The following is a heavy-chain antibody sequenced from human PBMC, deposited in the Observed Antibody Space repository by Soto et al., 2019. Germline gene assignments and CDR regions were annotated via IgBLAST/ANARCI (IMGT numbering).Heavy chain of an antibody. D-gene: IGHD1-1*01. V-gene: IGHV3-48*03. J-gene: IGHJ3*02. Sequence: AGGSLRLSCAASGFTFTSYEMNWVRQAPGKGLEWVSYIGSSGSSIYYADSVRGRFTTSRDNARNSLYLQMNSLTAEDTAVYYCARSQTTRGFDIWGQGTMVTVS. CDR1: GFTFTSYE. CDR2: IGSSGSSI. CDR3: ARSQTTRGFDI.